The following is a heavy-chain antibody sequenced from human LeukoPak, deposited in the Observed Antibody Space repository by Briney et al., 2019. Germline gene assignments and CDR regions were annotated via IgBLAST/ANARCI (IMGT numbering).Heavy chain of an antibody. CDR1: GGIFSSYG. V-gene: IGHV1-18*01. Sequence: ASVKVSCKASGGIFSSYGISWVRQAPGQGLEWMGWISAYNGNTNYAQKLQGRVTMTTDTSTSTAYMELRSLRSDDTAVYYCAREALYSSGWWDFDYWGQGTLVTVSS. D-gene: IGHD6-19*01. J-gene: IGHJ4*02. CDR2: ISAYNGNT. CDR3: AREALYSSGWWDFDY.